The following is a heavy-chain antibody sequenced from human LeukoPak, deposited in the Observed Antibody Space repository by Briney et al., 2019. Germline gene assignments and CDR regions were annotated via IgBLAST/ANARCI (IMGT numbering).Heavy chain of an antibody. CDR3: ARGDILTGFDY. CDR2: IYSGGST. Sequence: GGSLRLSCAASGFTVSSSYMSWVRQAPGKGLEWVSVIYSGGSTYYADSVKGRFTISRDNSKNTLYLQMNSLRAGETAVYYCARGDILTGFDYWGQGTLVTVSS. J-gene: IGHJ4*02. D-gene: IGHD3-9*01. V-gene: IGHV3-53*01. CDR1: GFTVSSSY.